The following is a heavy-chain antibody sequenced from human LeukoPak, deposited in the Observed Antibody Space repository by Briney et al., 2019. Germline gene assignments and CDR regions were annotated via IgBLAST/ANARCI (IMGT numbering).Heavy chain of an antibody. CDR2: IYYSGNT. CDR3: ARLLGYCSGGNCYSLPYYFDY. J-gene: IGHJ4*01. CDR1: GAAISSSSYY. Sequence: SETLSLTCTVSGAAISSSSYYWGWIRQPPGKGLEWIGSIYYSGNTYYNPSLKSRVTISVDTSKNQFSLKLSSVTAADTSVYYCARLLGYCSGGNCYSLPYYFDYWGHGTLVTVSS. D-gene: IGHD2-15*01. V-gene: IGHV4-39*01.